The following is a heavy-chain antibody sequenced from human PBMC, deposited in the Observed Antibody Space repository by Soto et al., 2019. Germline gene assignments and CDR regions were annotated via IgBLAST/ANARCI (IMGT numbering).Heavy chain of an antibody. CDR3: ARNTGTYYGSFDF. J-gene: IGHJ4*02. CDR2: IHSSGST. CDR1: GGSLSTYF. D-gene: IGHD1-26*01. V-gene: IGHV4-4*07. Sequence: QVHLQESGPGLVKPSETLSLTCTVSGGSLSTYFWTWIRQPAGKGLEWIGRIHSSGSTNYNPSLKTRVTMSVDTSKNHFSLELYSVTAADTAVYFCARNTGTYYGSFDFWGQGTLVTVSS.